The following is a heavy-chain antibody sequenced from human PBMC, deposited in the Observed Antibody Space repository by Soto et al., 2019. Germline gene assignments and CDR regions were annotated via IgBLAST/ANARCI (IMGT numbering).Heavy chain of an antibody. CDR3: ARGGGDYDYAVDV. J-gene: IGHJ6*02. D-gene: IGHD4-17*01. CDR1: GGSFF. CDR2: IRHSGST. Sequence: QVQLQQWGAGLLKPSETLSLTCAVYGGSFFWTWIRQPPRKGLEWIGEIRHSGSTNYNPSLKSRVSISIDRSKSQVSLTVYSVTAADTAVYYCARGGGDYDYAVDVWGQGTTVTVSS. V-gene: IGHV4-34*01.